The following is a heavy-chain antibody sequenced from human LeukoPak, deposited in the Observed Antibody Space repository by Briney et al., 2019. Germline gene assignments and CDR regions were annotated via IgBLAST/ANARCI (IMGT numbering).Heavy chain of an antibody. D-gene: IGHD6-13*01. V-gene: IGHV3-30*14. Sequence: GWSLRLSCAASGFTFSTYAMHWVRQAPGKGLEWVTLISYDGGNKYYADSVKGRFTISRDNSKNTLYLQMNSLRAEDTAVYFCARMSSGWYSGFDYWGQGTLVTVSS. CDR1: GFTFSTYA. CDR3: ARMSSGWYSGFDY. CDR2: ISYDGGNK. J-gene: IGHJ4*02.